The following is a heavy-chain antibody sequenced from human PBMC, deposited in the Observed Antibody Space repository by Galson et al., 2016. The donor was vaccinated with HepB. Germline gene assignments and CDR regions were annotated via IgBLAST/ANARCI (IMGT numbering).Heavy chain of an antibody. Sequence: SLRLSCAASGFTFNHYALHWVRQAPGKGLEYVSTVCADGFATYYADSVKGRFTISRDNSKNTQYLQMSSLRPEDTALYYCVKDRGCPNCRYDYWGQGALVTVSS. CDR2: VCADGFAT. V-gene: IGHV3-64D*06. D-gene: IGHD1-1*01. CDR3: VKDRGCPNCRYDY. J-gene: IGHJ4*02. CDR1: GFTFNHYA.